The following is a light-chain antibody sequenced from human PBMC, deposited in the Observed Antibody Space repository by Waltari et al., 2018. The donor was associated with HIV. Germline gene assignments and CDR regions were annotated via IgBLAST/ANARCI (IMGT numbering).Light chain of an antibody. CDR1: NSGSQN. CDR2: RVS. CDR3: QVWDSSTAKV. J-gene: IGLJ2*01. Sequence: SYALTQPPSVSVALGQTARITCGGNNSGSQNVHWYQQKPGQAPLLVIYRVSNRPSGIPERFSGSNSGNTATLTISRAQAGDEADYYCQVWDSSTAKVFGGGTKLTVL. V-gene: IGLV3-9*01.